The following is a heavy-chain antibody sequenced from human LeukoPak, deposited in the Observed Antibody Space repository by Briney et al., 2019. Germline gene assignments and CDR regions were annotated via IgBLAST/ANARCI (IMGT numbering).Heavy chain of an antibody. D-gene: IGHD6-6*01. V-gene: IGHV3-7*01. CDR1: GFTFSSYW. CDR3: AKDFKRVSSSPGGGY. CDR2: IKQDGSEK. Sequence: PGGSLRLSCAASGFTFSSYWMSWVRQAPGKGLEWVANIKQDGSEKYYVDSVKGRFTISRDNSKSTLYLQMNSLRAEDTAVYYCAKDFKRVSSSPGGGYWGQGTLVTVSS. J-gene: IGHJ4*02.